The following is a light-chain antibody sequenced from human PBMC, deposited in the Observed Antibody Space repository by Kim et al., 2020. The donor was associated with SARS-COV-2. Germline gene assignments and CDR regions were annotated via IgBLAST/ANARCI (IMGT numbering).Light chain of an antibody. CDR2: RDS. J-gene: IGLJ3*02. CDR3: QVWDSSTAK. Sequence: SVALGQTARITCGGNNIGSKNVHWYQQKPGQAPVLVIYRDSNRPSGIPERFSGSNSGNTATLTISRAQAGDEADYYCQVWDSSTAKFGGGTQLTVL. CDR1: NIGSKN. V-gene: IGLV3-9*01.